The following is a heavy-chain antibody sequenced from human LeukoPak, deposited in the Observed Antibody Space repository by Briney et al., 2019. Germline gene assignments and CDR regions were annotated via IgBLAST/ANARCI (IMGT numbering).Heavy chain of an antibody. V-gene: IGHV4-34*01. CDR2: VNHGGST. CDR1: GGSFSDYS. CDR3: ARIGMDYYFYMDV. J-gene: IGHJ6*03. Sequence: PSETLSLTCAVDGGSFSDYSWSWIRQAPGKGLEWIGDVNHGGSTNYNPSLKSRITISVDTSKNQFSLRLSSVTAADTGVYYCARIGMDYYFYMDVWGKGTTVSVSS. D-gene: IGHD1-14*01.